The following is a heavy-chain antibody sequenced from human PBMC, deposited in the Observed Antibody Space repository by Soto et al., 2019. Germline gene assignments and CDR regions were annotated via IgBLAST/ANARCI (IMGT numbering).Heavy chain of an antibody. V-gene: IGHV3-30*03. D-gene: IGHD3-3*01. CDR1: GFTFSNYG. CDR3: ARDPEEYWSGYYKDYYFDY. CDR2: ITYEGYTK. J-gene: IGHJ4*02. Sequence: QVQLVESGGGVVQPGRSLRLSCAVSGFTFSNYGMHWVRQAPGRGLEWVAVITYEGYTKYYADSVKGRFTISRDSSTNMVYLQMNGLRTEDTAVYYCARDPEEYWSGYYKDYYFDYWGQGTLVTVSS.